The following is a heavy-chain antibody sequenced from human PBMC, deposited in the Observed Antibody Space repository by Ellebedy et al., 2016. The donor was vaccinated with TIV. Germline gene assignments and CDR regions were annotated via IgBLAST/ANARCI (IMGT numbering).Heavy chain of an antibody. CDR2: RKEDGSEK. CDR1: GFAFSNYW. Sequence: GESLKISCAASGFAFSNYWMSWVRQAPGKGLEWVANRKEDGSEKYYVDSVKGRFTISRDNAKNLLYLQMNSLRAEDTAVYYCARVSGWYYFDYWGQGNLVTVSS. J-gene: IGHJ4*02. V-gene: IGHV3-7*01. D-gene: IGHD6-19*01. CDR3: ARVSGWYYFDY.